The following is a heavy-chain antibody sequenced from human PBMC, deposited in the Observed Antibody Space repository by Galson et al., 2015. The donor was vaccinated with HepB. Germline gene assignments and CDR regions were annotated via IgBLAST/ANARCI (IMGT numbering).Heavy chain of an antibody. CDR1: GGSISSYY. CDR3: ARVVRGVIIRYFDY. J-gene: IGHJ4*02. V-gene: IGHV4-59*01. D-gene: IGHD3-10*01. Sequence: SETLSLTCTVSGGSISSYYWSWIRQPPGKGLEWIGYIYYSGSTNYNPSLKSRVTISVDTSKNQFSLKLSSVTAADTAVYYCARVVRGVIIRYFDYWGQETLVTVSS. CDR2: IYYSGST.